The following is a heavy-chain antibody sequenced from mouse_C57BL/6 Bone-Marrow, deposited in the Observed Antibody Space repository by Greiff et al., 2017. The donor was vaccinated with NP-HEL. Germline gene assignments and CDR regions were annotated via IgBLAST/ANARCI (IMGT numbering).Heavy chain of an antibody. CDR2: IYPGSGST. CDR3: ARGRLTGTYYFDY. CDR1: GYTFTSYW. J-gene: IGHJ2*01. Sequence: VQLQQSGAELVKPGASVKMSCKASGYTFTSYWITWVKQRPGQGLEWIGDIYPGSGSTNYNEKFKSKATLTVDTSSSTAYMQLSSLTSEDSAVYYCARGRLTGTYYFDYWGQGTTLTVSS. V-gene: IGHV1-55*01. D-gene: IGHD4-1*01.